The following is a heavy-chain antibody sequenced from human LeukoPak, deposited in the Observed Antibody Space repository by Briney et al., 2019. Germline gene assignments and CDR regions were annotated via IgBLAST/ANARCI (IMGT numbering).Heavy chain of an antibody. CDR2: MDPNSGNT. D-gene: IGHD2-15*01. Sequence: ASVKVSCRASGYTFTNYDINWVRQATGQGLEWMGWMDPNSGNTGFAQKFQGRVTITRDTFISTAYMELSSLRSEDTAVYYCARGCSGGSCYHYYSYYYMDVWGKGTTVTVSS. CDR3: ARGCSGGSCYHYYSYYYMDV. V-gene: IGHV1-8*03. CDR1: GYTFTNYD. J-gene: IGHJ6*03.